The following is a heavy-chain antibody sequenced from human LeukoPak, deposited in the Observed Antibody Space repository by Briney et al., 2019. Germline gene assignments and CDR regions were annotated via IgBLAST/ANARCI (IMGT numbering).Heavy chain of an antibody. V-gene: IGHV3-74*01. D-gene: IGHD3-10*01. CDR2: INTDGSST. J-gene: IGHJ4*02. Sequence: PGGSLRLSCVASGFTFSSYWMHWVRQAPGKGLVWVSRINTDGSSTSYADSVKGRFTISRDNSKNTLYLEVISLTAEDTAVYYCAKDDAWLRFGEWSQGTLVTVSS. CDR1: GFTFSSYW. CDR3: AKDDAWLRFGE.